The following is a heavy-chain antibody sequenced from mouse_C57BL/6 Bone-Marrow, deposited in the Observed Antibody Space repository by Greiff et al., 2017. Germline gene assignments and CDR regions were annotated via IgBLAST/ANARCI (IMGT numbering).Heavy chain of an antibody. J-gene: IGHJ1*03. CDR1: GYTFTTYP. D-gene: IGHD1-1*01. Sequence: QVQLQQSGAELVKPGASVKMSCKASGYTFTTYPLEWMKQNHGKSLGWIGNYHPYNDDTMSTEKFKGKATLTVEKSSRTVYLELSRLTSNDSTVYYCAEGNYGSSYGYFDVWGTGTTVTVSS. CDR2: YHPYNDDT. CDR3: AEGNYGSSYGYFDV. V-gene: IGHV1-47*01.